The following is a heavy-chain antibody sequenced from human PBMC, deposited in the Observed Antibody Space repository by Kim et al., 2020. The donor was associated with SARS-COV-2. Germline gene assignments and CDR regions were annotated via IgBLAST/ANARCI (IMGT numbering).Heavy chain of an antibody. CDR1: GFTFSSYA. V-gene: IGHV3-23*01. CDR3: AKVPLPETTMIPPHY. D-gene: IGHD3-22*01. Sequence: GGSLRLSCAASGFTFSSYAMSWVRQAPGKGLEWVSGISDSGGTTYYADSVKGRFTISRDNSKNTLYLQMNSLRAEDTAVYYCAKVPLPETTMIPPHYWGQGTLVTVSS. CDR2: ISDSGGTT. J-gene: IGHJ4*02.